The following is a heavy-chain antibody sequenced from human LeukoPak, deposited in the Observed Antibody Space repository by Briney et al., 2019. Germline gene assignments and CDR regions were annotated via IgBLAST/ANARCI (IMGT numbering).Heavy chain of an antibody. J-gene: IGHJ3*02. D-gene: IGHD2-15*01. Sequence: PGGPLRLSCAASGFSVNTNYMTWVRQAPGKGLEWVSVLYSGGGAYYADSAKDRFTISRDYSQNTLLLQMDSLRAEDTALYYCARGKTSDDIVEDAFDIWGQGTMVAVSS. CDR1: GFSVNTNY. CDR3: ARGKTSDDIVEDAFDI. V-gene: IGHV3-66*01. CDR2: LYSGGGA.